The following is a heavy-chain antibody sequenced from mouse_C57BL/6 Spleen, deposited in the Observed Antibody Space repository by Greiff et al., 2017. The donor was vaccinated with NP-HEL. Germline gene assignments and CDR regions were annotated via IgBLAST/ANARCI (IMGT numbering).Heavy chain of an antibody. CDR2: ISSGGDYI. J-gene: IGHJ2*01. CDR3: TRGGDLSRSFDY. CDR1: GFTFSSYA. Sequence: EVKLVESGEGLVKPGGSLKLSCAASGFTFSSYAMSWVRQTPEKRLEWVAYISSGGDYIYYADTVKGRFTISRDNARNTLYLQMSSLKSEDTAMYYCTRGGDLSRSFDYWGQGTTLTVSS. D-gene: IGHD1-1*01. V-gene: IGHV5-9-1*02.